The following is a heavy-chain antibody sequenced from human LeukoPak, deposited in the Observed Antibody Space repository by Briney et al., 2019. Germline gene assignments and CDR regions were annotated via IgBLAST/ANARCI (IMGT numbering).Heavy chain of an antibody. D-gene: IGHD5-18*01. CDR2: IYTSGST. V-gene: IGHV4-61*02. J-gene: IGHJ3*02. Sequence: SQTLSLTCTVSGGSISSGSYYWSWIRQPAGKGLEWIGRIYTSGSTNYNPSLKSRVTISVDTSKNQFSLKLSSVTAADTAVYYCARAGDSYGYGAFDIWGQGTMVTVSS. CDR1: GGSISSGSYY. CDR3: ARAGDSYGYGAFDI.